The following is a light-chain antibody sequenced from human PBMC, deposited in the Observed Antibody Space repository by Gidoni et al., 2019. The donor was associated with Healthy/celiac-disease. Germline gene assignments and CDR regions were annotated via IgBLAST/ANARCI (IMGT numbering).Light chain of an antibody. J-gene: IGLJ2*01. CDR3: NSRDSSGNHP. CDR2: GKN. Sequence: SSDLTQDPAVSVALGQTVRITCQGDSLRSYNASWYQQKPGQAPVLVICGKNTRPSGIPDRFSGSSSGNTAYLTITGAQAEDEADYYCNSRDSSGNHPFGGGTKLTVL. CDR1: SLRSYN. V-gene: IGLV3-19*01.